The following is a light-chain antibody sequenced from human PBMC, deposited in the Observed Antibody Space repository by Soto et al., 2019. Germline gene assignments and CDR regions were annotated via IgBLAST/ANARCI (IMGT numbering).Light chain of an antibody. V-gene: IGLV2-14*01. J-gene: IGLJ2*01. CDR1: SSDIGGFSY. CDR2: EVT. Sequence: QSALTQPASVSGAPGQSITISCTGTSSDIGGFSYVSWYQQHPGKAPRLIIYEVTNRPSGVSNRFSGSKSGNTASLTISDLQAEDEAHFYCSSYTSTSTLMVFGGGTKLTVL. CDR3: SSYTSTSTLMV.